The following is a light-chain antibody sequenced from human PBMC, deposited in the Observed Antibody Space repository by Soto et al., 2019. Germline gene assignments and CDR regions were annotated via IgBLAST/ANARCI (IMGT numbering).Light chain of an antibody. CDR2: EVS. CDR3: SSYSISTAYL. CDR1: SSDVGGYDY. J-gene: IGLJ1*01. V-gene: IGLV2-14*01. Sequence: QSALAQPASVSGSPGQSIAISCTGTSSDVGGYDYVSWYLLHPGKAPKRMVFEVSNRPSGVSYRFSGSKSGNTASLTISGLQAEDEADYFFSSYSISTAYLFGTGTKVTVL.